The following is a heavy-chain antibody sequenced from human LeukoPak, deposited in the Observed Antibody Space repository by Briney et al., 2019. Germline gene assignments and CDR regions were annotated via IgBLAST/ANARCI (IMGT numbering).Heavy chain of an antibody. CDR2: IWYDGSNK. D-gene: IGHD3-10*01. Sequence: GRSLRLSCAASGFTFSSYGMHWVRQAPGKGLEWVAAIWYDGSNKYYADSVKGRFTISRDNSKNTLYLQMNSLRAEDTAVYYCARDRITMVRGAVYYYGMDVWGQGTTVTVSS. CDR3: ARDRITMVRGAVYYYGMDV. V-gene: IGHV3-33*01. J-gene: IGHJ6*02. CDR1: GFTFSSYG.